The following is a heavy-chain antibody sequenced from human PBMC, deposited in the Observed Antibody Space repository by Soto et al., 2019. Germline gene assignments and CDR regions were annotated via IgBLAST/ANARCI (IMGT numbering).Heavy chain of an antibody. CDR3: ARYSLYQLLSWHLDY. CDR2: IYYSGST. V-gene: IGHV4-39*01. Sequence: QLQLQESGPGLVKPSETLSLTCTVSGGSISSSSYYWGWIRQPPGKGLEWIGSIYYSGSTYYNPSLKSRVTISVDTSKNQFSLKLSSVTAADTAVYYCARYSLYQLLSWHLDYWGQGTLVTVSS. D-gene: IGHD2-2*01. J-gene: IGHJ4*02. CDR1: GGSISSSSYY.